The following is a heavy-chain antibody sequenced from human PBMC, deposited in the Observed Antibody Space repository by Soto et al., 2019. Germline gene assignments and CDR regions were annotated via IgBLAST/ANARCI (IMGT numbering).Heavy chain of an antibody. V-gene: IGHV3-23*01. J-gene: IGHJ4*02. CDR1: GFTFSSYS. Sequence: GSLRLSCAASGFTFSSYSMSWVRQAPLKWLEWVSGFRTGGDDGTTYYADSVKGRFTISRDNSKNTLFLQMNSLRAEDTAIYYCAKKVNSGPGSQYFDYWGQGTLVTVSS. CDR3: AKKVNSGPGSQYFDY. CDR2: FRTGGDDGTT. D-gene: IGHD3-10*01.